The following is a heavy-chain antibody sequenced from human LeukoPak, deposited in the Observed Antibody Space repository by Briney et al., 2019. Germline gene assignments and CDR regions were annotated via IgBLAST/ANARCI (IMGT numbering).Heavy chain of an antibody. J-gene: IGHJ3*02. CDR2: IYYSGNT. D-gene: IGHD3/OR15-3a*01. CDR3: SRTYGSGLRAFDM. CDR1: GCSISGCGYY. Sequence: PSQTLSLTCTVSGCSISGCGYYWLWVRQHPGKGLEGIGYIYYSGNTYYNPSLKSLVTITVNTSKYQFSLKLSSVSAGDRALYYHSRTYGSGLRAFDMWGQGTMVTVSS. V-gene: IGHV4-31*01.